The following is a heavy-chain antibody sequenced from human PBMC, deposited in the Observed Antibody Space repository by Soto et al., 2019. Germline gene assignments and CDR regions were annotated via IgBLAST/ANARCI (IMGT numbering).Heavy chain of an antibody. J-gene: IGHJ5*02. CDR3: ARDIHRYCSSTSCYRFDP. V-gene: IGHV4-30-4*01. CDR2: IYYSGST. CDR1: GGSISSGDYY. Sequence: SETLSLTCTVSGGSISSGDYYWSWIRQPPGKGLEWIGYIYYSGSTYYNPSLKSRVTISVDTSKNQFSLKLSSVTAADTAVYYCARDIHRYCSSTSCYRFDPWGQGTLVTVSS. D-gene: IGHD2-2*02.